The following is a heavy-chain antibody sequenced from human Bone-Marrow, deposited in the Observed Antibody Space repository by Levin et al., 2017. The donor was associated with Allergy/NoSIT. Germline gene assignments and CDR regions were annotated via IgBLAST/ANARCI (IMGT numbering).Heavy chain of an antibody. D-gene: IGHD3/OR15-3a*01. CDR1: GGPIGTYY. CDR2: ITYTGSS. CDR3: ARTFGPGSDWFDP. Sequence: KPSETLSLTCTVSGGPIGTYYWSWIRQSPGKGLEWLGSITYTGSSNYNPSLKSRVTMSVDRSETHFSLRLTSVTAADTAVYYCARTFGPGSDWFDPWGQGTLVTVSS. V-gene: IGHV4-59*01. J-gene: IGHJ5*02.